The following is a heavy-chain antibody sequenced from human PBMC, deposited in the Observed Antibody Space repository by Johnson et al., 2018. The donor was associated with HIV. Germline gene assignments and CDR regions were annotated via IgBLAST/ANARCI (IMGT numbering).Heavy chain of an antibody. CDR3: AKDLFTEREDDAFDI. V-gene: IGHV3-33*06. J-gene: IGHJ3*02. CDR1: GFTFSSYG. D-gene: IGHD1-26*01. CDR2: IWYDGSNK. Sequence: QEKLVESGGGVVQPGRSLRLSCTASGFTFSSYGIHWVRQAPGKGLEWVALIWYDGSNKYYADSVKGRFTISRDNSKNTLYLQMNSPRAEDTAVYYCAKDLFTEREDDAFDIWGQGTMVTVSS.